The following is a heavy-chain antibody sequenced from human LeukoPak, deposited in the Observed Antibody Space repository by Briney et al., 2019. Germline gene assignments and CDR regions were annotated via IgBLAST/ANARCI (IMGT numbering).Heavy chain of an antibody. Sequence: SETLSLTCTVSGGSISSYYWSWIRQPPGKGLEWIGYIYYSGSTNYNPSLKSRVTISVDTSKNQFSLKLSSVTAADTAVYYCARGATGMVRGVIRPRYYYYMDVWGKGTTVTISS. D-gene: IGHD3-10*01. CDR3: ARGATGMVRGVIRPRYYYYMDV. V-gene: IGHV4-59*01. J-gene: IGHJ6*03. CDR2: IYYSGST. CDR1: GGSISSYY.